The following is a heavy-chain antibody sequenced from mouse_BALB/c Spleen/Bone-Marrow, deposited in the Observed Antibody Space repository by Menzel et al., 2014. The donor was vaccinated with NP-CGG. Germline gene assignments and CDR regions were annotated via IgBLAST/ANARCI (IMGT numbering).Heavy chain of an antibody. CDR1: GFNIKDTY. CDR3: AGLDDYIY. CDR2: IDPANGNT. V-gene: IGHV14-3*02. D-gene: IGHD2-4*01. Sequence: VQLKESGAELVKPGASVKLSCTASGFNIKDTYMHWVKQRPEQGLEWIGRIDPANGNTKYDPKFQGKATITADTSSNTPYLHLRTLTAEDTAFYYCAGLDDYIYGGQGTLVTVSA. J-gene: IGHJ3*01.